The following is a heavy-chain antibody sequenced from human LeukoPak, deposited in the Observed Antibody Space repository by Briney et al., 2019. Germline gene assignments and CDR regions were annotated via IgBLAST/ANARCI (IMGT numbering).Heavy chain of an antibody. CDR3: ARNSRVASTSGLNY. J-gene: IGHJ4*02. V-gene: IGHV1-24*01. D-gene: IGHD4-23*01. CDR1: GYTLTELS. Sequence: ASVKVSCKVSGYTLTELSIHWVRQAPGKGLEWMGGFDPEDGETIYAQRFQGRVTITADESTSTVYMELSSLRSDDTALYYCARNSRVASTSGLNYWGQGTLVTVSS. CDR2: FDPEDGET.